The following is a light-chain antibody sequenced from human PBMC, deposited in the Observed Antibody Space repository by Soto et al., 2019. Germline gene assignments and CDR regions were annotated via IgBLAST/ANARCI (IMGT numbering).Light chain of an antibody. J-gene: IGKJ5*01. Sequence: TQSPATLSVSPGDRGILSCWASQSVGSLLAWYQQKPGQAPRLLIYRASTRATDIPARFSGSGSGTGFSLTISSLQSEDLAVYYCQQCNDCPITFGQGTRLEIQ. CDR3: QQCNDCPIT. CDR1: QSVGSL. V-gene: IGKV3-15*01. CDR2: RAS.